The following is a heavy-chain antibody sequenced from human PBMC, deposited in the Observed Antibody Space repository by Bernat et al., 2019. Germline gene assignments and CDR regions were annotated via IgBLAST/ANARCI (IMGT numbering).Heavy chain of an antibody. Sequence: EVQVVESGGGLVQPGRSLRLSCTSSGFTFGDYAMSWVRQAPGKGLEWVGFIRSKDYGGTTDYAASVKGRFTISRDDSKSIAYLQMNSLKTEDTAVYYCIRGRKSLDYWGQGTLVTVSS. CDR1: GFTFGDYA. CDR3: IRGRKSLDY. V-gene: IGHV3-49*04. CDR2: IRSKDYGGTT. J-gene: IGHJ4*02. D-gene: IGHD3-10*01.